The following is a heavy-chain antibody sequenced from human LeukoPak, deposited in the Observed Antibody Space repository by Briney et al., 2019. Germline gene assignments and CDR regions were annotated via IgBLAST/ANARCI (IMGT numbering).Heavy chain of an antibody. V-gene: IGHV4-59*08. Sequence: SETLSLTCAVYGGSFSGYYWSWIRQPPGKGLEWIAYISLSGSGSTKYNPSLKSRVTILVDTSKNQFSLWLSSVSAADTAVYYCARSSSAYGDYVRFDPWGQGTLVTVSS. CDR3: ARSSSAYGDYVRFDP. J-gene: IGHJ5*02. CDR2: ISLSGSGST. CDR1: GGSFSGYY. D-gene: IGHD4-17*01.